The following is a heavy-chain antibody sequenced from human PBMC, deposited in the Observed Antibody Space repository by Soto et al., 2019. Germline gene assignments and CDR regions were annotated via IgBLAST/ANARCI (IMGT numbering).Heavy chain of an antibody. Sequence: SVKVSCKASGGTFSSYAISWVRQAPGQGLEWMGGIIPIFGTANYAQKFQGRVTITADESTSTAYMELSSLRSEDTAVYYCARAMEILRYFDRPPQSPTDHWGQGTLVTVSS. J-gene: IGHJ4*02. D-gene: IGHD3-9*01. CDR3: ARAMEILRYFDRPPQSPTDH. CDR2: IIPIFGTA. V-gene: IGHV1-69*13. CDR1: GGTFSSYA.